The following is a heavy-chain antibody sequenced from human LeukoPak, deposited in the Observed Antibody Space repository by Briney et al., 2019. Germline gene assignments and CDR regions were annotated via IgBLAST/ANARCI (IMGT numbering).Heavy chain of an antibody. CDR2: FDPEDGET. Sequence: GASVKVSCKVSGYTLTELSMHWVRQAPGKGLEWMGGFDPEDGETIYAQKFQGRVTMTEDTSTDTAYMELSSLRAEDTALYYCAKLKSSSGYYFFDYWGQGTLVTVSS. CDR3: AKLKSSSGYYFFDY. J-gene: IGHJ4*02. V-gene: IGHV1-24*01. D-gene: IGHD3-22*01. CDR1: GYTLTELS.